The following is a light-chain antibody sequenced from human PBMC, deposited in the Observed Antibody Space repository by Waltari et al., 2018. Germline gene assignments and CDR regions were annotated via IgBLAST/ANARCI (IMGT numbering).Light chain of an antibody. J-gene: IGLJ1*01. CDR3: SSRDSGAHRHV. CDR1: SLRSYY. CDR2: GQN. V-gene: IGLV3-19*01. Sequence: SSELTQDPAVSVALGQKVRITCQGDSLRSYYANWYQQKAGQAPILVIYGQNNRPSGIPDRFSGSYSGRTASLTITGAQAEDEADYYCSSRDSGAHRHVFGTGTKVTVL.